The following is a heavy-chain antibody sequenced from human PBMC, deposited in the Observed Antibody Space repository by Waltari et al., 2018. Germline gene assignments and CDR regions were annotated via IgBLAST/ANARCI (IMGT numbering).Heavy chain of an antibody. J-gene: IGHJ3*02. D-gene: IGHD2-15*01. CDR2: FNTKRGGT. CDR1: GYTFTGYY. Sequence: QVQLVQSGAEVKKPGASVKVSCKASGYTFTGYYMHWLRQAPGQGLEWMGWFNTKRGGTTYSQKFQGRATMTRDMPISTAYMELSRLRSDDTAVDYCAGENCSGGSCYFAVDIWGQGTMVTVSS. CDR3: AGENCSGGSCYFAVDI. V-gene: IGHV1-2*02.